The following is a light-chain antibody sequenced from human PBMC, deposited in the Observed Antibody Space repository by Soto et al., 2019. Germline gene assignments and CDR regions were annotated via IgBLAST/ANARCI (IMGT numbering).Light chain of an antibody. CDR2: QVS. J-gene: IGKJ1*01. CDR1: QSLVYSNGNAY. CDR3: MQGTHWPWT. Sequence: DAVLTQSPLSLPVTLGQPAAISCRSSQSLVYSNGNAYLIWFQQRPGQSPRRLRYQVSTRDAGVPDRFSGSVSGTYFTLTISRVEAEDVGLYSCMQGTHWPWTFGQGSKGEIK. V-gene: IGKV2-30*01.